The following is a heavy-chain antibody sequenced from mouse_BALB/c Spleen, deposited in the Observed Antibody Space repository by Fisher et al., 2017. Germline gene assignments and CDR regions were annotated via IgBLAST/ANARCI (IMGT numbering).Heavy chain of an antibody. J-gene: IGHJ4*01. D-gene: IGHD2-4*01. CDR3: ARKGDDYDYYAMDY. V-gene: IGHV1-26*01. Sequence: KFKGKATLTVDKSSSTAYMELLSLTSVDSAVYFCARKGDDYDYYAMDYWGQGTSVTVSS.